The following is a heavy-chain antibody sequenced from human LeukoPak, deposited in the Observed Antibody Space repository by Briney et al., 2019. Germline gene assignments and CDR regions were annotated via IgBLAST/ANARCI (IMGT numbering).Heavy chain of an antibody. CDR2: ISANNGNT. Sequence: ASVKVSCKASGYTFTSYAIIWVRLAPGQGLEWMGWISANNGNTNYAQKLQGRVTMTTDTSTSTAYMELRTLTSDDTAVYYCARQIVGATNWFDPWGQGTLVTVSS. CDR1: GYTFTSYA. CDR3: ARQIVGATNWFDP. V-gene: IGHV1-18*01. J-gene: IGHJ5*02. D-gene: IGHD1-26*01.